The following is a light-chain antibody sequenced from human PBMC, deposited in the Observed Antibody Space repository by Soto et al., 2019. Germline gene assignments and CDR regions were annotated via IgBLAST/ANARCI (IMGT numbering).Light chain of an antibody. J-gene: IGKJ2*01. CDR1: QSLVGSYGVTY. V-gene: IGKV2-24*01. CDR3: MHAKDLPHT. Sequence: IVMTQTPLSSRVILGQPASISCRSSQSLVGSYGVTYLTWLQQRPGQPPRLLIYRNSARFLGAPDRFRGSGAGTDFILEISRVEPEDVGIYYCMHAKDLPHTFGQGNKRELE. CDR2: RNS.